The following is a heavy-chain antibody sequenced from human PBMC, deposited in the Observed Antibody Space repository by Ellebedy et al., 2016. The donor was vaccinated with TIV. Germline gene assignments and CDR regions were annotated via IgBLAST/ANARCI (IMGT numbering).Heavy chain of an antibody. J-gene: IGHJ4*02. D-gene: IGHD7-27*01. CDR1: GFTMSSYA. CDR2: LYSGGGT. Sequence: GGSLRLSXAASGFTMSSYAMNWIRQAPGKGLEWVSLLYSGGGTSYADSVKGRVTISRDNSKNTLYLQMSNLRADDTAVYYCARDIAGDGLAYFDYWGQGTLVTVSS. CDR3: ARDIAGDGLAYFDY. V-gene: IGHV3-66*01.